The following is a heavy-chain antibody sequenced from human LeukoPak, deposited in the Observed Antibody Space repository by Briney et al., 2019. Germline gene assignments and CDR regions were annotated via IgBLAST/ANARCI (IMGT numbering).Heavy chain of an antibody. Sequence: ASVKVSCKASGYIFSGYYMQWVRQAPGQGLEWMGWLDPYSGGTKYAQKFQGRVTITRNTSISTAYMELSSLRSEDTAVYYCARVPSTTVTTGRVYYFDYWGQGTLVTVSS. CDR3: ARVPSTTVTTGRVYYFDY. J-gene: IGHJ4*02. D-gene: IGHD4-17*01. CDR1: GYIFSGYY. CDR2: LDPYSGGT. V-gene: IGHV1-2*02.